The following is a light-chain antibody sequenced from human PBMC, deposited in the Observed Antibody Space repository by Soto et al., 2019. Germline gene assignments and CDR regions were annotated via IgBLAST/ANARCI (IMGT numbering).Light chain of an antibody. Sequence: EIVLTQSPGTLSLSPGDRATLSCRASQSVSSAYLAWYQQKPGQAPRLLIYGASSRASGIPDRFSGSGSGTDFTLTISRLEPEDFAVYYCQQYDSSPLTFGGGTKVEIK. CDR2: GAS. J-gene: IGKJ4*01. CDR3: QQYDSSPLT. CDR1: QSVSSAY. V-gene: IGKV3-20*01.